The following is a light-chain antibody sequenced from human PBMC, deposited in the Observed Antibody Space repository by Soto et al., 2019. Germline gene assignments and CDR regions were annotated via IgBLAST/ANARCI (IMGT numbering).Light chain of an antibody. CDR2: GAS. CDR3: EYDDNSLWT. V-gene: IGKV3-20*01. CDR1: QSVSSSF. Sequence: EIMLTQSPGTLSLSPGERATLSCRASQSVSSSFLASYQQKPGQAPRILIYGASIRATGIPDRFSGSGSGAAVTLTSNRLDPEDFAMYLCEYDDNSLWTSGQGTKVDMK. J-gene: IGKJ1*01.